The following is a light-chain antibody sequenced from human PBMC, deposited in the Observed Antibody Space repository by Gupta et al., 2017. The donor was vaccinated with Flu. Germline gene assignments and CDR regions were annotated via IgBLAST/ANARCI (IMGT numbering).Light chain of an antibody. V-gene: IGKV3-15*01. CDR1: QSVSSN. CDR2: GAS. Sequence: ATLSVSPGERATLSCRASQSVSSNLAWYQQKPGQAPRLRIYGASTRDTGIPARFRGTGSGTEFTLTISSLQSEDFAVYDCQQDDNWPPLTCGGGTKVEIK. J-gene: IGKJ4*01. CDR3: QQDDNWPPLT.